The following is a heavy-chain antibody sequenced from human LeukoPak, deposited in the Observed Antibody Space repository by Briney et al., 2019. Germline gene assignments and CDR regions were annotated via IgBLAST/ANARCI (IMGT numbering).Heavy chain of an antibody. CDR1: GFTSSSYA. CDR3: TREKERHFDS. J-gene: IGHJ4*02. D-gene: IGHD5-24*01. CDR2: ISYDGSNK. V-gene: IGHV3-30*14. Sequence: GGSLRLSCAASGFTSSSYAMHWVRQAPGKGLEWVAVISYDGSNKYYADSVKGRFTISRDNSKNTLYLQMNSLRAEDTAVYYCTREKERHFDSWGQGTLVTVSS.